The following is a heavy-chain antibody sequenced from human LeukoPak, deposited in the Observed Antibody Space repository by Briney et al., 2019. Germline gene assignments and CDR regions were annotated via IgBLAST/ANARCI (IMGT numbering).Heavy chain of an antibody. CDR2: VYTSGTT. J-gene: IGHJ4*02. V-gene: IGHV4-4*07. CDR3: ARARGGDSRTFDY. Sequence: SETLSLTCNVSGGSISGYYWNWIRQPAGKGLEWVGRVYTSGTTNYNPSLKSRVTMSVDTSKNQFSLNLSSVTAADTAVYYCARARGGDSRTFDYWGPGTLVTVSS. D-gene: IGHD2-21*01. CDR1: GGSISGYY.